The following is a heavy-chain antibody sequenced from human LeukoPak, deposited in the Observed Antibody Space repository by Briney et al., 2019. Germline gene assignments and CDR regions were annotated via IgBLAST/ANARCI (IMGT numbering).Heavy chain of an antibody. D-gene: IGHD2-2*01. CDR1: GFTFSDYY. CDR3: ARASSSSSWFDWFDP. Sequence: PGGSLRLSCAASGFTFSDYYMSWIRQAPGKGLEWVSYISSSGSTIYYADSVKGRFTISRDNAKNSLYLQMNSLRAEDTAVYYCARASSSSSWFDWFDPWGQGTLVTLSS. J-gene: IGHJ5*02. V-gene: IGHV3-11*01. CDR2: ISSSGSTI.